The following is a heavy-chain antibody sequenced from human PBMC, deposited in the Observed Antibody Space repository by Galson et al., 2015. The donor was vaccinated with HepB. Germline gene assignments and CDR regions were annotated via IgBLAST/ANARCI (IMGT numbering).Heavy chain of an antibody. CDR2: INPSGGST. CDR3: ARNNPGSYYDFWSGYYRSYYYYGMDV. Sequence: SVKVSCKASGYTFTSYYMHWVRQAPGQGLEWMGIINPSGGSTSYAQKFQGRVTMTRDTSTSTVYMELSSLRSEDTAVYYCARNNPGSYYDFWSGYYRSYYYYGMDVWGQGTTVTVSS. D-gene: IGHD3-3*01. J-gene: IGHJ6*02. CDR1: GYTFTSYY. V-gene: IGHV1-46*01.